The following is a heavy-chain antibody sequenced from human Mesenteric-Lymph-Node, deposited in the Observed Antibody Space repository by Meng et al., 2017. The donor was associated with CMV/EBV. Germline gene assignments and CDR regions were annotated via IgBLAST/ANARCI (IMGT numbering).Heavy chain of an antibody. CDR1: GYTFTANY. Sequence: GYTFTANYVHWVRQTPGQGLEWMGWINPHSGYTSYAQNFQGRVTMTRDTSINTAYMELSSLTSDDTAVYYCARRNPHDYGGLLFDYWGQGTLVTVSS. J-gene: IGHJ4*02. CDR3: ARRNPHDYGGLLFDY. V-gene: IGHV1-2*02. CDR2: INPHSGYT. D-gene: IGHD4/OR15-4a*01.